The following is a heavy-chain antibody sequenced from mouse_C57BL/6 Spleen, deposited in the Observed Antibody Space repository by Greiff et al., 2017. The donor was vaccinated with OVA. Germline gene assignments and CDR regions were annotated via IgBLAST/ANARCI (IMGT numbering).Heavy chain of an antibody. CDR1: GFSFNTYA. CDR2: IRSKSNNYAT. CDR3: VRFDFDY. Sequence: EVMLVESGGGLVQPKGSLKLSCAASGFSFNTYAMNWVRQAPGTGLEWVARIRSKSNNYATYYADAVKDRFTISRDDSESMLYLKMNNLKTEDTAMYYCVRFDFDYWGQGTTLTVSS. J-gene: IGHJ2*01. V-gene: IGHV10-1*01.